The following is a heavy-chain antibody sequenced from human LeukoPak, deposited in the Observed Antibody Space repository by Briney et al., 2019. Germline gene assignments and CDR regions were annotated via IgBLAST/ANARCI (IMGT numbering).Heavy chain of an antibody. CDR3: ARDLRDGYNLESLGSYFDY. J-gene: IGHJ4*02. V-gene: IGHV1-69*13. Sequence: VASVTVSCKASGGTFSSYAISWVRQAPGQGLEWMGGIIPIFGTANYAQKFQGRVTITADESTSTAYMELSSLRSEDTAVYYCARDLRDGYNLESLGSYFDYWGQGTLVTVSS. CDR2: IIPIFGTA. CDR1: GGTFSSYA. D-gene: IGHD5-24*01.